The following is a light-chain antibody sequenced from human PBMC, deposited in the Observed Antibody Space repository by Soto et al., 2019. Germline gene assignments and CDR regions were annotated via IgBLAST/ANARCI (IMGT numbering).Light chain of an antibody. CDR3: KQCGDSPRLT. CDR1: QNVRRNY. V-gene: IGKV3-20*01. J-gene: IGKJ4*01. CDR2: GAS. Sequence: ELVLTQSPGTLSLSPGERAILSCRASQNVRRNYLAWYQQRPGQAPRLLIYGASSRATGIPDRFSGSGSGTDFTVTISRLEPEAFAEYYCKQCGDSPRLTVGGGTKVEMK.